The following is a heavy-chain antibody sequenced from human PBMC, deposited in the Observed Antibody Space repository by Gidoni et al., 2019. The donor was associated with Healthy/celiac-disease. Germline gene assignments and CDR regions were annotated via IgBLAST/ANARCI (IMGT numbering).Heavy chain of an antibody. CDR1: GFTFSSSG. CDR2: IWYDGSNK. V-gene: IGHV3-33*01. J-gene: IGHJ6*02. CDR3: ARETNYYDSSGFVSPGYYYGMDV. D-gene: IGHD3-22*01. Sequence: QVQLVESGGGVVQPGRSLRLSCAASGFTFSSSGLHWVRQAPGTGLAWVAVIWYDGSNKYYADSVKGRFTISRDNSKNTLYLQMNSLRAEDTAVYYCARETNYYDSSGFVSPGYYYGMDVWGQGTTVTVSS.